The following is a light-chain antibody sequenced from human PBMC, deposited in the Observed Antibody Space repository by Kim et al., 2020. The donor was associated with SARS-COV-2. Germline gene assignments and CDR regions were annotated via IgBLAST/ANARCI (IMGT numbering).Light chain of an antibody. CDR3: SSYTSSSTLL. Sequence: QSALTQPASVSGSPGQSITISCTGASSDVGGYKYVSWYQQHPGKVPKLMIYDVSSRPSGVSYRFSGSKSGNTASLTISGLQAEDEADYYCSSYTSSSTLLFGGGTQLTVL. CDR2: DVS. CDR1: SSDVGGYKY. V-gene: IGLV2-14*03. J-gene: IGLJ2*01.